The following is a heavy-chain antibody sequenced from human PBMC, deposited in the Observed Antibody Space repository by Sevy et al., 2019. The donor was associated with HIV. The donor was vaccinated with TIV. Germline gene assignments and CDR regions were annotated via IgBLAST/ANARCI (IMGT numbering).Heavy chain of an antibody. D-gene: IGHD3-22*01. J-gene: IGHJ6*02. Sequence: GGSLRLSCAASGFTFSNFAMHWVRQAPGKGLEWVAVISYDGSNKYYADSVKGRFTISRDNSKNTLYLQMNSLRPEDTAVYYCANGLRSDSSDYYYSDDYYHGMDVWGQRTTVTVSS. CDR1: GFTFSNFA. CDR3: ANGLRSDSSDYYYSDDYYHGMDV. CDR2: ISYDGSNK. V-gene: IGHV3-30-3*01.